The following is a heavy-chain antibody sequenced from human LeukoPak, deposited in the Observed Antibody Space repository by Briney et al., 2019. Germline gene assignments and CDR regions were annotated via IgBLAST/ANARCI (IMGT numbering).Heavy chain of an antibody. CDR2: IWHDGSPT. CDR3: VTHYKWDLLVHAFDF. Sequence: PGRSLRLSCAVSGIPFKKYGMHWVRQAPGKGLEWVATIWHDGSPTMYADSAKGRFTISRDDSKNMLYLQMNSLRAEDTAEYYCVTHYKWDLLVHAFDFWGQGTRVTVS. D-gene: IGHD1-26*01. V-gene: IGHV3-33*01. CDR1: GIPFKKYG. J-gene: IGHJ3*01.